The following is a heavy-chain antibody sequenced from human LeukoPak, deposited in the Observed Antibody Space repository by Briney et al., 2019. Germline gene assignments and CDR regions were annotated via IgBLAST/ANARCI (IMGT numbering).Heavy chain of an antibody. CDR3: VRAVVVPAATDYFDY. Sequence: GASVKVSCKASGYTFTSYYMHWVRQAPGQGLEWMGIINPSGGSTSYAQKFQGRVTMTRDMSTSTVYMELSSLRSEDTAVYYCVRAVVVPAATDYFDYWGQGTLVTVSS. CDR1: GYTFTSYY. J-gene: IGHJ4*02. D-gene: IGHD2-2*01. V-gene: IGHV1-46*01. CDR2: INPSGGST.